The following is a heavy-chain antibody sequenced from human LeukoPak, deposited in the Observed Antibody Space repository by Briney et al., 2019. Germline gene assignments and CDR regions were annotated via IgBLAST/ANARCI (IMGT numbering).Heavy chain of an antibody. Sequence: SSETLSLTCSVSSGSVSTYYWSWIRQPAGKGLEWIAQIHTSGRTDFNPSLKSRVSISMDTPSNQFSLMITSVTAADTAVYYCARDHPSYSGSFTFDIWGQGTMVTVSS. D-gene: IGHD1-26*01. CDR3: ARDHPSYSGSFTFDI. J-gene: IGHJ3*02. CDR2: IHTSGRT. V-gene: IGHV4-4*07. CDR1: SGSVSTYY.